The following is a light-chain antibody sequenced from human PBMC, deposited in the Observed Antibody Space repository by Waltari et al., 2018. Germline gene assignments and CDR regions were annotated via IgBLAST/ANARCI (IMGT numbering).Light chain of an antibody. V-gene: IGLV2-8*01. CDR2: EVT. Sequence: QSALTQPPSASGSPGQSVTISCTGTSSDVGGYNYVSWYQQYPGKAPKLIIYEVTKRPSGVRDRFSGSKSGNTASLTVSGLQAEDEADYYCSSYAGSNNYVFGTGTKVTVL. CDR1: SSDVGGYNY. CDR3: SSYAGSNNYV. J-gene: IGLJ1*01.